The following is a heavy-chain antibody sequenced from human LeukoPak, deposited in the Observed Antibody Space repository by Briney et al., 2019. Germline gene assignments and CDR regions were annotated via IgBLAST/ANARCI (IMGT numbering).Heavy chain of an antibody. Sequence: PSETLSLTCTVSGGSISSYYWSWIRQPPGKGLEWIGYIYYSGSTNYNPSLKSRVTISVDTSKNLFSLKLSSVTAADTAVYYCARGFYNWNDGVDYWGQGTLVTVSS. J-gene: IGHJ4*02. CDR1: GGSISSYY. CDR2: IYYSGST. D-gene: IGHD1-20*01. CDR3: ARGFYNWNDGVDY. V-gene: IGHV4-59*01.